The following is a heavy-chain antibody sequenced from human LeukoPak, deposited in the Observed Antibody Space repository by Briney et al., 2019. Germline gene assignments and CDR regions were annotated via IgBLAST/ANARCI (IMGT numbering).Heavy chain of an antibody. V-gene: IGHV3-11*04. CDR1: GFTFSDYY. D-gene: IGHD5-12*01. J-gene: IGHJ6*03. Sequence: PGGSLRLSCAASGFTFSDYYMSWIRQAPGKGLEWVSYISSSGSTIYYADSVKGRFTISRDNAKNSLYLQMNSLRAEDTAVYYCARRPATTYYYYYYMDVWGKGTTVTVSS. CDR2: ISSSGSTI. CDR3: ARRPATTYYYYYYMDV.